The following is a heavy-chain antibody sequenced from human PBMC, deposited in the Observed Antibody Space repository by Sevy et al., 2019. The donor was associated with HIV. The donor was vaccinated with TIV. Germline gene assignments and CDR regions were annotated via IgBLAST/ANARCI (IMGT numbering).Heavy chain of an antibody. J-gene: IGHJ5*02. CDR2: MSSCGSK. CDR1: GDSIISPSFY. Sequence: SETLSLICNVSGDSIISPSFYWAWIRQPPGKGLEWIASMSSCGSKYYSPSLKTRTTISVDTSKNPFSLNLSPVTAADTAIYYCARHPHGRLTYAITGRYDLDPWDLGTVVTVSS. V-gene: IGHV4-39*01. CDR3: ARHPHGRLTYAITGRYDLDP. D-gene: IGHD2-8*01.